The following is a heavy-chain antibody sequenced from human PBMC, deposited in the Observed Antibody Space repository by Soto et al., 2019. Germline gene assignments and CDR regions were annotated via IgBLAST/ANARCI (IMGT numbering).Heavy chain of an antibody. J-gene: IGHJ6*02. D-gene: IGHD3-3*01. V-gene: IGHV3-23*01. CDR1: GFTFSTHA. Sequence: PGGSLRLSCVASGFTFSTHAVSWVRQAPGKGLEWVSTFSGSGGDIYYAESVKGRLTISRDDSKNTLYLHMNSLRVEDTAVYYCAKDPPWTVGPLAMDVWGQGTTVTVSS. CDR2: FSGSGGDI. CDR3: AKDPPWTVGPLAMDV.